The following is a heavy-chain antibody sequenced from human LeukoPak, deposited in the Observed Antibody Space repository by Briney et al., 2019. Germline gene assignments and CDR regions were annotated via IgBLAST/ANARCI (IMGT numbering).Heavy chain of an antibody. CDR3: ARSPYSSGWYSFDY. V-gene: IGHV3-66*02. Sequence: GGSLRLSCVASGFTVRSNYMNWVRQAPGKGLEWVSVIYSGGSTYYADSVKGRFTISRDNSKNTLYLQMNSLRAEDTAVYYCARSPYSSGWYSFDYWGQGTLVTASS. J-gene: IGHJ4*02. CDR2: IYSGGST. CDR1: GFTVRSNY. D-gene: IGHD6-19*01.